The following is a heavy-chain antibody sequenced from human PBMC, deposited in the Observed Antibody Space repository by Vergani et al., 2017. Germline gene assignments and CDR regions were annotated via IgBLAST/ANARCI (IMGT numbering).Heavy chain of an antibody. CDR1: GGSFSGYY. CDR2: INHSGST. Sequence: QVQLQQWGAGLLKPSETLSLTCAVYGGSFSGYYWSWIRQPPGKGLEWIGEINHSGSTNYNPSLKSRVTISVDTSKNQFSLKLSSVTAEDTAVYYCARDLIDSSGGDYWGQGTLVTVSS. J-gene: IGHJ4*02. CDR3: ARDLIDSSGGDY. V-gene: IGHV4-34*01. D-gene: IGHD6-19*01.